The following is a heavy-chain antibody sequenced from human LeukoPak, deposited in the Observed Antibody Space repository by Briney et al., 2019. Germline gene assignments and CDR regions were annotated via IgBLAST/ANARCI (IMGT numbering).Heavy chain of an antibody. CDR3: ARLGGKYITVAALYY. J-gene: IGHJ4*02. Sequence: PSETLSLTCTVSGGSISSYYWTWVRQAPGKGREWMGDVYESGRTNYNTSLKRRVTISVDTSKNKLSLKRSSGTAADTAVYYCARLGGKYITVAALYYWGQGTLVTVSS. CDR2: VYESGRT. D-gene: IGHD6-19*01. CDR1: GGSISSYY. V-gene: IGHV4-59*01.